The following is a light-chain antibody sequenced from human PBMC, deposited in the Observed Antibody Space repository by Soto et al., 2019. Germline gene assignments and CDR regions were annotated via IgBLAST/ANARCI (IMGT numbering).Light chain of an antibody. J-gene: IGKJ1*01. Sequence: DIQMTHTPPTLSASVRDRVTITCRASQSIGSWLAWYQQKPGKAPKLLIYDASSLQSGVPPRFSGSRSGTEFTLTISSLQPDDFATYYCQQYKSYPWTFGQGTKVDI. V-gene: IGKV1-5*01. CDR1: QSIGSW. CDR2: DAS. CDR3: QQYKSYPWT.